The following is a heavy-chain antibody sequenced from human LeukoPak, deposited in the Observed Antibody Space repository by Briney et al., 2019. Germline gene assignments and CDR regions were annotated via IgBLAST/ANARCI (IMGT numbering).Heavy chain of an antibody. Sequence: ASVKVSCKASGYTFTGYYMHWVRQATGQGLEWMGWMNPNSGNTGYAQKFQGRVTMTRNTSISTAYMELSGLRSEDTAVYYCARDRGYSSYDYWGQGTMVTVSS. CDR2: MNPNSGNT. CDR3: ARDRGYSSYDY. V-gene: IGHV1-8*02. D-gene: IGHD6-19*01. J-gene: IGHJ4*02. CDR1: GYTFTGYY.